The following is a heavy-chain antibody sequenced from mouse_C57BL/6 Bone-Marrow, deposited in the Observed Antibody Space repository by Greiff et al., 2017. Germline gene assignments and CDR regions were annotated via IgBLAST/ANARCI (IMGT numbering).Heavy chain of an antibody. CDR1: GYAFSSSW. J-gene: IGHJ2*01. Sequence: QVQLQQSGPELVKPGASVKISCKASGYAFSSSWMNWVKQRPGKGLEWIGRIYPGDGDTNYNGKFKGKATLTADKSSSTAYTQLSSLTSEDSAVYFCARGLLPNYFDYWGQGTTLTVSS. V-gene: IGHV1-82*01. D-gene: IGHD2-3*01. CDR2: IYPGDGDT. CDR3: ARGLLPNYFDY.